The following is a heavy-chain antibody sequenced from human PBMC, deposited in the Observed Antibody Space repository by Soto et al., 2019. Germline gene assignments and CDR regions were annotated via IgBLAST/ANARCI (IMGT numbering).Heavy chain of an antibody. D-gene: IGHD5-12*01. CDR3: ARGEGMATILSLIDY. CDR1: VGSITNYY. J-gene: IGHJ4*02. CDR2: SYYSGSN. Sequence: PSETLSLTCTVSVGSITNYYWSWIRQAPGKGLEWIGCSYYSGSNSYNRSLRSRVNISIDTSKTQFSLRLRSVTAADTAVYCCARGEGMATILSLIDYWAKGTLVTVSS. V-gene: IGHV4-59*01.